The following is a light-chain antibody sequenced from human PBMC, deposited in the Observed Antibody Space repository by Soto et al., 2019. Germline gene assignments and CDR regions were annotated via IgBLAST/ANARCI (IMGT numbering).Light chain of an antibody. V-gene: IGKV1-6*01. CDR1: QGIRND. Sequence: AIQMTQSPSSLSASVGDRVTITCRASQGIRNDLGWYPQKPVKAPKLLIYAASSLQSGVPSRFIGSGSGTDFTLTISSLQPVDFATYYCRQDYNYPWTFGQGTKVEIK. CDR2: AAS. CDR3: RQDYNYPWT. J-gene: IGKJ1*01.